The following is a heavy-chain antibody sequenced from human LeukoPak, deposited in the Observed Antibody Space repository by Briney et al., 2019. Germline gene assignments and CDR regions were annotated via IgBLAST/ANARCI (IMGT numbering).Heavy chain of an antibody. CDR1: GFTFSNYW. V-gene: IGHV3-7*03. CDR3: ARARGYCSGGFCYAYYFDY. Sequence: PGGSLRLSCAASGFTFSNYWMSWVRQAPGKGLEWVANIKQDGSEKSYVDSVKGRFTISRDNAKNSLFLQMNSLRAEDTAVYYCARARGYCSGGFCYAYYFDYWGQGTLVTVSS. CDR2: IKQDGSEK. D-gene: IGHD2-15*01. J-gene: IGHJ4*02.